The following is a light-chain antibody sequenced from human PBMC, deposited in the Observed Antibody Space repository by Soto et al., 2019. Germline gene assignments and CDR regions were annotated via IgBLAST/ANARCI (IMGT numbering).Light chain of an antibody. CDR1: QGISKS. V-gene: IGKV1-16*01. CDR3: QQYKRYPLT. Sequence: DIQMTQSQSSLSAFVGDRVTITCRASQGISKSLAWFPQNPGKAPKSLLDAASSLHSGVPSRFRGTGSGTEFTITISSLQPEEFATYYFQQYKRYPLTFGGGTQVEIK. J-gene: IGKJ4*01. CDR2: AAS.